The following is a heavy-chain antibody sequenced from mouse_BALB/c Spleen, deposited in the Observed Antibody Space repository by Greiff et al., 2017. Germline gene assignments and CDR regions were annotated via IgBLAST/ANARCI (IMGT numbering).Heavy chain of an antibody. CDR2: ISSGGSYT. CDR3: ARVDDYDFDY. CDR1: GFTFSSYA. Sequence: EVQGVESGGGLVKPGGSLKLSCAASGFTFSSYAMSWVRQSPEKRLEWVAEISSGGSYTYYPDTVTGRFTISRDNAKNTLYLEMSSLRSEDTAMYYCARVDDYDFDYWGQGTTLTVSS. J-gene: IGHJ2*01. D-gene: IGHD2-4*01. V-gene: IGHV5-9-4*01.